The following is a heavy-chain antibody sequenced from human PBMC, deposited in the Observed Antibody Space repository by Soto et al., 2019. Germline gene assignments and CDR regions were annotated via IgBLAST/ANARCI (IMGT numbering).Heavy chain of an antibody. CDR1: GGSISSYY. J-gene: IGHJ6*03. Sequence: SETLSLTCTVSGGSISSYYWSWIRQPPGKGLEWIGYIYYSGSTNYNPSLKSRVTISVDTSKNQFSLKLSSVTAADTALYYCARDSLGYDFWSGYYGDYYYMDVWGKGTTVT. V-gene: IGHV4-59*01. CDR2: IYYSGST. D-gene: IGHD3-3*01. CDR3: ARDSLGYDFWSGYYGDYYYMDV.